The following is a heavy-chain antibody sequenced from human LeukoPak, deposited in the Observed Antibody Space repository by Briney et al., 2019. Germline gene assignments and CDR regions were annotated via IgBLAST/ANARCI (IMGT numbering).Heavy chain of an antibody. CDR3: ARGSLVRGVIITPGYYYYMDV. Sequence: ASVKVSCKASGGTFSSYAISWVRQAPGQGPEWMGGIIPIFGTANYAQKFQGRVTITADESTSTAYMELSSLRSEDTAVYYCARGSLVRGVIITPGYYYYMDVWGKGTTVTVSS. V-gene: IGHV1-69*13. D-gene: IGHD3-10*02. J-gene: IGHJ6*03. CDR1: GGTFSSYA. CDR2: IIPIFGTA.